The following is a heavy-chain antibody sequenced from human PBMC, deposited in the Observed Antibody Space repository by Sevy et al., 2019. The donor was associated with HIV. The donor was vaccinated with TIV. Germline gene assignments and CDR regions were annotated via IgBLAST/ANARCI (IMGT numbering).Heavy chain of an antibody. CDR1: RFTFINYW. D-gene: IGHD3-3*01. J-gene: IGHJ4*02. V-gene: IGHV3-7*03. Sequence: GGSLRLSCAASRFTFINYWMSWVRQAPGKGLEWVANIKQDGSEKYYVDSVKGRFTISRDNAKNSLYLQMNSLRAEDTAVYYCARDITIFGVVIKDFDYWGQGTLVTVSS. CDR2: IKQDGSEK. CDR3: ARDITIFGVVIKDFDY.